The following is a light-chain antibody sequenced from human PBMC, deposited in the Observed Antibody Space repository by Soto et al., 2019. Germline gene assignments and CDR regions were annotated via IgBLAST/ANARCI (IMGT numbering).Light chain of an antibody. CDR1: SRDVGGYSY. CDR2: EVN. J-gene: IGLJ2*01. V-gene: IGLV2-14*01. CDR3: SSHTYTVTLL. Sequence: QSALTQPASVSGSVGQSITISCTGTSRDVGGYSYVSWYQQHPGKAPKLIISEVNNRPSGVSNRFSGSKSGNTASLTISGLQAEDEADYYCSSHTYTVTLLFGGGTKVTVL.